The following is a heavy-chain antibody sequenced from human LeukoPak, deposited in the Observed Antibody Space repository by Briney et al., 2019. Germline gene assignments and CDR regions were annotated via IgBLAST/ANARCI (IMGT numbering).Heavy chain of an antibody. V-gene: IGHV3-7*04. CDR3: ARGHYGMDV. CDR1: GFTFSHHW. CDR2: IYLDGSET. J-gene: IGHJ6*02. Sequence: PAGGSLRLSCAASGFTFSHHWLAWVRQGPGKGPEGVANIYLDGSETNYLDSVKGRFTISRDNAKNSLYLQMNSLRAEYTAVYYCARGHYGMDVWGQGTTVTVSS.